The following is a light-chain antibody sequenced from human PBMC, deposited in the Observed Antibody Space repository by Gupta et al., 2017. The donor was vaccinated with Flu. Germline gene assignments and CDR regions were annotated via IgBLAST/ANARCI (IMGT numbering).Light chain of an antibody. J-gene: IGKJ2*01. Sequence: GYVDGNTFVSWFHQRPGQSPRRLIYKVSNRDSGVPDRCSGRGSGTDFTIKISRVEAEDVGIYHCMQVTDRPTFGQGTKLEIK. CDR1: GYVDGNTF. CDR2: KVS. V-gene: IGKV2-30*01. CDR3: MQVTDRPT.